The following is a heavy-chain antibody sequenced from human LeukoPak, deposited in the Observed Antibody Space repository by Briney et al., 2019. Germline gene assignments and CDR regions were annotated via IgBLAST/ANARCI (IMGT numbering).Heavy chain of an antibody. Sequence: ASVKVSCKASGGTFSSYAISWVRQAPGQGLEWMGGIIPIFGTASYAQKFQGRVTITADESTSTAYMELSSLRSEDTAVYYCASSGTYYDFWSGYYQFDYWGQGTLVTVSS. CDR3: ASSGTYYDFWSGYYQFDY. J-gene: IGHJ4*02. D-gene: IGHD3-3*01. CDR1: GGTFSSYA. V-gene: IGHV1-69*13. CDR2: IIPIFGTA.